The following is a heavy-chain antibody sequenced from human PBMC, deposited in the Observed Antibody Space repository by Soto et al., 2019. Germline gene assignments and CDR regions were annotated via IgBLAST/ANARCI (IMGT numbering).Heavy chain of an antibody. CDR2: IIPIPGTA. CDR1: GGTFSSYA. CDR3: ARSQGSSTSLEIYYYYYYGMDV. V-gene: IGHV1-69*13. D-gene: IGHD2-2*01. Sequence: ASVKVSCKASGGTFSSYAISWVRQAPGQGLKWMGGIIPIPGTANYAQKFQGRVKITADESTSTAYMELSSLRYEDSAVYYCARSQGSSTSLEIYYYYYYGMDVWGQGTTVTVSS. J-gene: IGHJ6*02.